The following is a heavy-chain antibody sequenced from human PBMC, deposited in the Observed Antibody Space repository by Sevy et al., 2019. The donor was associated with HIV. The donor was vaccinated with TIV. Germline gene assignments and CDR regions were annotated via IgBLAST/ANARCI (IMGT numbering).Heavy chain of an antibody. D-gene: IGHD1-26*01. CDR3: ARGSAVLWATIWDGFDY. J-gene: IGHJ4*02. V-gene: IGHV3-21*01. CDR2: ISSSSNYI. Sequence: GGSLRLSCAASGFTFSNYRMNWVRQAPGKGLEWGSSISSSSNYIYYADSVKGRFTISRDNAKNSLYLQMNSLRAEDTAVYYCARGSAVLWATIWDGFDYWGQGTLVTVSS. CDR1: GFTFSNYR.